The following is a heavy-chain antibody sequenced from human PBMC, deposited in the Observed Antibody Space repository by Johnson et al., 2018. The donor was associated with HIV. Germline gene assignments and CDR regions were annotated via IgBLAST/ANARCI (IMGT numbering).Heavy chain of an antibody. Sequence: VKLVESGGGLVQPGRSLRLSCAVCGFTFSSYWMTWVRQAPGKGLEWVANIKQDGSEKYYADSVKGRFTISRDNSKNTLYLQMNSLRAEDTAVYYCARDWGAFDIWGQGTMVTVSS. CDR1: GFTFSSYW. J-gene: IGHJ3*02. CDR2: IKQDGSEK. CDR3: ARDWGAFDI. D-gene: IGHD3-16*01. V-gene: IGHV3-7*01.